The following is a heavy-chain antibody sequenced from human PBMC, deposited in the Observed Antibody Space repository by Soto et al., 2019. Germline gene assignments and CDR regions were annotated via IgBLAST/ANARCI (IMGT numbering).Heavy chain of an antibody. Sequence: SETLSLTCTVSGGSIRSGGYYWSWIRQHPGKGLEWIGYIYYSGSTYYNPSLKSRVTISVDTSKNQFSLKLSSVTAADTAVYYCARDPYPEYYYDSSGYAPPVWGQGTLVTVSS. D-gene: IGHD3-22*01. J-gene: IGHJ4*02. CDR3: ARDPYPEYYYDSSGYAPPV. CDR2: IYYSGST. CDR1: GGSIRSGGYY. V-gene: IGHV4-31*03.